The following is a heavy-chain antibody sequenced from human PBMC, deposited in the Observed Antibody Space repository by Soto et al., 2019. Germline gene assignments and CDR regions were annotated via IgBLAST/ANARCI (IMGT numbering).Heavy chain of an antibody. J-gene: IGHJ4*02. D-gene: IGHD2-2*01. CDR1: GYTFASYA. Sequence: QVQLVQSGAEVKKPGASVKVSCKASGYTFASYAISWMRQAPGQGLERMGWISTYNVNTNYAPKLQSRVTMTADTSTSTAYKEMSSRRSDDTSAHHCARVPPPPVYWRQGTLVTVTS. V-gene: IGHV1-18*01. CDR3: ARVPPPPVY. CDR2: ISTYNVNT.